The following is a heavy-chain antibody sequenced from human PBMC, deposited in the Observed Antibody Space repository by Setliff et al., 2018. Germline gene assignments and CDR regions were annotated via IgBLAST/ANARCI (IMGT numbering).Heavy chain of an antibody. D-gene: IGHD1-26*01. J-gene: IGHJ4*02. CDR3: AKGGTYRYFDF. V-gene: IGHV4-59*01. CDR1: GGPFSGAS. Sequence: SETLSLTCTVSGGPFSGASIWSWIRQPPGKGLEFIGYVYHSGTAKYDPSLESRAIMSVDASKNQISLKLNSVTAADTAVYYCAKGGTYRYFDFWGQGALVTVSS. CDR2: VYHSGTA.